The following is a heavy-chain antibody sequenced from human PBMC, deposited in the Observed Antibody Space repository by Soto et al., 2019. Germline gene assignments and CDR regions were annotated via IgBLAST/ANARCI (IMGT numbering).Heavy chain of an antibody. V-gene: IGHV3-23*01. CDR3: AKSDRWDLIDYMDV. Sequence: GGSLRLSCAASGFTFSSYAMSWVRQAPGKGLEWVSAISGSGGSTYYADSVEGRFTISRDNSKNTLYLQMNSLRAEDTAVYYCAKSDRWDLIDYMDVWGKGTTVTVSS. D-gene: IGHD1-26*01. CDR1: GFTFSSYA. J-gene: IGHJ6*03. CDR2: ISGSGGST.